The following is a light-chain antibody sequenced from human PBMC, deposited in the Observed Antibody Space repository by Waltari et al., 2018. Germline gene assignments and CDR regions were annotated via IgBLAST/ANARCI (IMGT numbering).Light chain of an antibody. CDR1: RDINLANYR. J-gene: IGLJ3*02. Sequence: QALLTQPASLSASPGVSASLTRTLPRDINLANYRISWYQQRPGSPPQFLVKYRSDSDKRQGTGVPSRFSVSKYTSANAGILLISGLQSEDEADYYCMILHNNAVVFGGGTKLTVL. CDR2: YRSDSDK. CDR3: MILHNNAVV. V-gene: IGLV5-45*01.